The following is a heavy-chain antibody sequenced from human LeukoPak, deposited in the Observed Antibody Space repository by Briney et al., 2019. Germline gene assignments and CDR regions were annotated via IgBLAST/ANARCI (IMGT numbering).Heavy chain of an antibody. CDR2: ISGSGGST. CDR3: AKDRLWSISMGY. J-gene: IGHJ4*02. Sequence: PGGSLRLSCAASRFTFSSYAMSWVRQAPGKGLEWVSAISGSGGSTYYADSVKGRFTISRDNSKNTLYLQMNSLRAEDTAVYYCAKDRLWSISMGYWGQGTLVTVSS. V-gene: IGHV3-23*01. CDR1: RFTFSSYA. D-gene: IGHD5-18*01.